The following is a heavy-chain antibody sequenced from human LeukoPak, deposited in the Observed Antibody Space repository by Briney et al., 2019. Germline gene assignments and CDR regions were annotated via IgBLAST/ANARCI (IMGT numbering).Heavy chain of an antibody. V-gene: IGHV4-30-4*08. CDR3: ARALSWLDAFDI. J-gene: IGHJ3*02. Sequence: SETLSLTCSVSGDSISSRDYYWSWIRQPPGKGLEWIGYIYYSGSTYYNPSLKSRVTISVDTSKNQFSLKLSSVTAADTAVYYCARALSWLDAFDIWGQGTMVTVSS. CDR1: GDSISSRDYY. CDR2: IYYSGST. D-gene: IGHD6-13*01.